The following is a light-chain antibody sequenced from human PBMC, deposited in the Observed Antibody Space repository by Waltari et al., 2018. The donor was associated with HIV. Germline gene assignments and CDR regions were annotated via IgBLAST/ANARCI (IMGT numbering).Light chain of an antibody. CDR2: RNN. Sequence: QSVLTQPPSMSGTPGQTVTISCSGGSSNIGSNYVFWYQHLPGAAPKLHIYRNNHRLSGVPDRFSGSKSRTSAALAIIGLQSEDEAEYYCAAWDDSLSGHLIFGGGTKLTV. J-gene: IGLJ2*01. CDR1: SSNIGSNY. CDR3: AAWDDSLSGHLI. V-gene: IGLV1-47*01.